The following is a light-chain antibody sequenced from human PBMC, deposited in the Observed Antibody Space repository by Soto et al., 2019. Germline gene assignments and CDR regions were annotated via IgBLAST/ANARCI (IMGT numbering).Light chain of an antibody. Sequence: ETVLTQSPGTLSVSPGERVTLSCRASQSVSSDLAWYQQKPGQAPRLLIYDASNRATGIPARFSGSGSGTDFTLTISSLEPEDFAVYCCQQRSNWPSTFGQGTKVDIK. V-gene: IGKV3-11*01. J-gene: IGKJ1*01. CDR1: QSVSSD. CDR3: QQRSNWPST. CDR2: DAS.